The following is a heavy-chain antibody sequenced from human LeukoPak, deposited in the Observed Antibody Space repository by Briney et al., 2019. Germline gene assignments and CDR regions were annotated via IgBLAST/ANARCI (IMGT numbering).Heavy chain of an antibody. V-gene: IGHV4-31*03. D-gene: IGHD6-13*01. CDR3: ARGYSSFFNWFDP. CDR2: IYYSGST. J-gene: IGHJ5*02. CDR1: GGSISSGGYY. Sequence: SETLSLTCTVSGGSISSGGYYWSWIRQHPGKGLEWIGYIYYSGSTYYNPSLKSRVTISVDTSKNQFSLKLSSVTAADTAVYYCARGYSSFFNWFDPWGQGTLVTVSS.